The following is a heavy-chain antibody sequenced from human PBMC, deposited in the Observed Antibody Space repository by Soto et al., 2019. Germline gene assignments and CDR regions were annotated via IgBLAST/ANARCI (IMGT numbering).Heavy chain of an antibody. V-gene: IGHV4-31*03. Sequence: QVQLQESGPGLVKPSQTLSLTCTVSGGSISSGGYYWSWIRQHPGKGLEWIGYIYYSGSTYYNPSLKSRVTISVDTSKNQFALKLSSVTAADTAVYYCARGSITIFGVVIGEKWGQGTLVTVSS. CDR2: IYYSGST. CDR3: ARGSITIFGVVIGEK. D-gene: IGHD3-3*01. CDR1: GGSISSGGYY. J-gene: IGHJ4*02.